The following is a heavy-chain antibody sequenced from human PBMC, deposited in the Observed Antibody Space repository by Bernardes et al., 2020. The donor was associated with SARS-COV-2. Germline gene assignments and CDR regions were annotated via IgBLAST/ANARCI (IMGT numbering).Heavy chain of an antibody. Sequence: GGSLRLSCAASGFTFSSYWMTWVRQAPGKGLEWVANIKPDGSEKYYVDSVRGRFTISRDNAENSLYLQINSLRAEDTAVYYCTRDVGCRGGTCYSYYDYWGQGTLVTVSS. CDR2: IKPDGSEK. D-gene: IGHD2-15*01. CDR1: GFTFSSYW. CDR3: TRDVGCRGGTCYSYYDY. V-gene: IGHV3-7*01. J-gene: IGHJ4*02.